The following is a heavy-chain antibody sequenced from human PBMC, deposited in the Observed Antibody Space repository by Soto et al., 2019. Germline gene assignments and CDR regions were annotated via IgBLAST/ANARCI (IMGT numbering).Heavy chain of an antibody. D-gene: IGHD2-2*01. CDR3: ARSPKDIVVVPDENWFDP. V-gene: IGHV1-69*13. Sequence: GASVKVSCKASGGTFSSYAISWVRQAPGQGLEWMGGIIPIFGTANYAQKFQGRVTITADESTSTAYMELSSLRSEDTAVYYCARSPKDIVVVPDENWFDPWGQGTLVTVSS. CDR2: IIPIFGTA. J-gene: IGHJ5*02. CDR1: GGTFSSYA.